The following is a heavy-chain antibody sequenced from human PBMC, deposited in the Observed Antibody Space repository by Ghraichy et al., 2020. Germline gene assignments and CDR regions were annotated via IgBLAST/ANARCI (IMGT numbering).Heavy chain of an antibody. J-gene: IGHJ4*02. D-gene: IGHD5-12*01. Sequence: GVLRLSCAASGFTFSSYSMNWVRQAPGKGLEWVSSISSSSSYIYYADSVKGRFTISRDNAKNSLYLQMNSLRAEDTAVYYCARATYSGYNERGDYFDYWGQGTLVTVSS. CDR2: ISSSSSYI. V-gene: IGHV3-21*01. CDR1: GFTFSSYS. CDR3: ARATYSGYNERGDYFDY.